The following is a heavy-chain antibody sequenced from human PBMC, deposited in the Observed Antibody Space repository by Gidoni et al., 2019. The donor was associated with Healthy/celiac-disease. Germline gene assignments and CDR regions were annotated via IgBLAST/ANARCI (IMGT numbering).Heavy chain of an antibody. CDR2: ISYDGSNK. CDR3: ARESIYYDSFERSNQKGAPVGGMDV. CDR1: GSTFRSSA. D-gene: IGHD3-22*01. Sequence: QVQLVESGGGVVQPGRSLRLSCAASGSTFRSSAMHWVRSAPGKGLEGVAVISYDGSNKYYADSVKGRFTISRDNSKNTLYLQMNSLRAEDTAVYYCARESIYYDSFERSNQKGAPVGGMDVWGQGTTVTVSS. J-gene: IGHJ6*02. V-gene: IGHV3-30-3*01.